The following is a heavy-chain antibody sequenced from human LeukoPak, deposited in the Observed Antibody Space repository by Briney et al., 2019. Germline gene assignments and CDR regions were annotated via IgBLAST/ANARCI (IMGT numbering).Heavy chain of an antibody. D-gene: IGHD5-18*01. V-gene: IGHV3-23*01. CDR2: ISGSGGAT. CDR1: GFTFSNYA. Sequence: PGGSLRLSCAASGFTFSNYAMSWVRQAPGKGLEWVSTISGSGGATYYADSVEGRFTISRDNSKNTLYVQMNSLRAEDTAVYYCAKVGYSYAPRNIDYWGQGTLVTVSS. J-gene: IGHJ4*02. CDR3: AKVGYSYAPRNIDY.